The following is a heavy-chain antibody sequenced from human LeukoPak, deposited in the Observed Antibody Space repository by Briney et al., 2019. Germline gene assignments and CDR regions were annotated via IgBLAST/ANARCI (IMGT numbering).Heavy chain of an antibody. J-gene: IGHJ4*02. CDR2: INTDGTST. V-gene: IGHV3-74*01. CDR1: GFSFRNYW. CDR3: ARDLWLGDY. Sequence: GGSLRLSCVASGFSFRNYWMYWVRQAPGKGLVWVSHINTDGTSTNYADSVKGRFTVSRDNAKKTLYLQMNTLRVEDTAVYYCARDLWLGDYWGQGTLVTVS. D-gene: IGHD6-19*01.